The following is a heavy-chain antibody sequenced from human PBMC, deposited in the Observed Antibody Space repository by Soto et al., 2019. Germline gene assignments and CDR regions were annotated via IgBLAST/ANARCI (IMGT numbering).Heavy chain of an antibody. Sequence: QVQLVQCGAEVKKPGSSEKVSCKASGGTFSSYAISWVRKAPGQGLEWMGGIIPIFGTANYAQKFNGRVTNAADESTSTAYMELRSLGSEDTAVYYCALGAGDSQMVWYDYWGQGTLVTVSS. V-gene: IGHV1-69*01. J-gene: IGHJ4*02. CDR3: ALGAGDSQMVWYDY. CDR2: IIPIFGTA. CDR1: GGTFSSYA. D-gene: IGHD4-17*01.